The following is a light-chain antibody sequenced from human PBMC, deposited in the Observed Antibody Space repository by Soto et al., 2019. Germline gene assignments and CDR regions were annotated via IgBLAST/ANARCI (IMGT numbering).Light chain of an antibody. CDR2: GAS. J-gene: IGKJ2*01. CDR3: QQSYTTPYT. CDR1: QSIRSY. V-gene: IGKV1-39*01. Sequence: DIQMTQSPSSLSAYVGDRVTITCRASQSIRSYLNWYHQKPGKTPQLLIYGASNLQSGAPSRFTGSGSGTHFTLTISSLQPEDFATYYCQQSYTTPYTFGQGTKLEIK.